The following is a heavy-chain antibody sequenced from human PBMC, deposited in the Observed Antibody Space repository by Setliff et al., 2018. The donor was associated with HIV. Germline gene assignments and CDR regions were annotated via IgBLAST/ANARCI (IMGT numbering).Heavy chain of an antibody. J-gene: IGHJ4*02. CDR1: GGSISSGGNY. D-gene: IGHD5-18*01. CDR2: VYYSGTT. Sequence: SETLSLTCTVSGGSISSGGNYWSWIRQPPGKGLEWIGYVYYSGTTNYNPSLKSRVTISVDTSKNQFSLKLSSVTAADTAVYYCASTGGYSYGFFDSWGQGALVTVSS. CDR3: ASTGGYSYGFFDS. V-gene: IGHV4-61*08.